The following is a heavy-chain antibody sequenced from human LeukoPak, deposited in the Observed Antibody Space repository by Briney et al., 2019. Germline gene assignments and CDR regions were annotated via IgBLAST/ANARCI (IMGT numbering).Heavy chain of an antibody. V-gene: IGHV5-51*01. J-gene: IGHJ4*02. CDR3: ARMMFSVSVRPGNFDF. CDR1: GYNFASYW. D-gene: IGHD3/OR15-3a*01. Sequence: HGESLKISCKASGYNFASYWIGWVRQKPGKGLEWMGIIDPSDSETRYSPSFRGQVTISLDMSISTAYLHWPSLKASDTAIYFCARMMFSVSVRPGNFDFWGPGTLVTVSS. CDR2: IDPSDSET.